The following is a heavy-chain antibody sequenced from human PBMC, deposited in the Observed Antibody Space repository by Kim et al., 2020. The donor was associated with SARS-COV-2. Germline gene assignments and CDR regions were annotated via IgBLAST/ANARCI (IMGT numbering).Heavy chain of an antibody. V-gene: IGHV1-18*01. CDR3: ARDLDWDCGGDCRPLDY. CDR2: ISAYNGNT. D-gene: IGHD2-21*02. CDR1: GYTFTSYG. J-gene: IGHJ4*02. Sequence: ASVKVSCKASGYTFTSYGISWVRQAPGQGLEWMGWISAYNGNTNYAQKLQGRVTMTTDTSTSTAYMELRSLRSDDTAVYYCARDLDWDCGGDCRPLDYWGQGTLVTVSS.